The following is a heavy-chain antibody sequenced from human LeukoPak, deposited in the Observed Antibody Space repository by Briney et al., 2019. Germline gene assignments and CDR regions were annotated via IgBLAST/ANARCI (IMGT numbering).Heavy chain of an antibody. CDR3: VSFYETN. CDR1: GNYW. V-gene: IGHV3-74*01. D-gene: IGHD2-2*01. Sequence: GGSLRLSCAASGNYWMHWVRQAPGKGLAWVSHVNSDGSWTSHADSVKGRFTISKDNAENTVYLQMNNLRTEDTAVYYCVSFYETNWGRGTLVTVSS. J-gene: IGHJ4*02. CDR2: VNSDGSWT.